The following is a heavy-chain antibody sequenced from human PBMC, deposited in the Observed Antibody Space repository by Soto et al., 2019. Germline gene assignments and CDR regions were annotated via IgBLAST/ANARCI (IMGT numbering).Heavy chain of an antibody. Sequence: ASVKVSCKTSGFTFTTYYIHWVRQAPGQGLEWMGTISPSGDSTSYAQKFQGRVTLTRDTSTSTVYMDLSSLRSDDTAMYYCARDWELGYWGQGTLVTVSS. CDR3: ARDWELGY. CDR1: GFTFTTYY. CDR2: ISPSGDST. D-gene: IGHD1-26*01. V-gene: IGHV1-46*01. J-gene: IGHJ4*02.